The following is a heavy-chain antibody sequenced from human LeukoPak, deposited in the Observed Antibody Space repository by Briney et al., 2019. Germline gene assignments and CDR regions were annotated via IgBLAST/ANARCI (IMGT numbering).Heavy chain of an antibody. D-gene: IGHD2-15*01. V-gene: IGHV1-24*01. CDR1: GYTLTELS. CDR3: APLGYCSGGSCYSIPRYDAFDI. CDR2: FDPEDGET. J-gene: IGHJ3*02. Sequence: ASVKVSCKVSGYTLTELSMHWVRQAPGKGLEWMGGFDPEDGETIYAQKFQGRVTMTEDTSTDTAYMELSSLRSEDTAVYYCAPLGYCSGGSCYSIPRYDAFDIWGQGTMVTVSS.